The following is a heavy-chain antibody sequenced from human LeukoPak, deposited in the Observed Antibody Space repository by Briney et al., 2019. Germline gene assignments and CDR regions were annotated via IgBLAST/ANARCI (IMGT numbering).Heavy chain of an antibody. D-gene: IGHD3-10*01. CDR2: IKQDGSEK. Sequence: QPGGSLRLSCAASGFTFSTYWMSWVRQAPGKGLEWVANIKQDGSEKYYVDSVKGRFTISRDNAKNSLSLQMNSLRAEDTAVYYCARENRGIITRPIDNWGQGTLVTVS. V-gene: IGHV3-7*01. J-gene: IGHJ4*02. CDR1: GFTFSTYW. CDR3: ARENRGIITRPIDN.